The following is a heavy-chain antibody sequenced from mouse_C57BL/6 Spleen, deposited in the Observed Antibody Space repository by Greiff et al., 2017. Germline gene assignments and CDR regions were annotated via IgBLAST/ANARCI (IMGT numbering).Heavy chain of an antibody. V-gene: IGHV1-82*01. D-gene: IGHD3-2*02. CDR3: ASPDSSGYRAGFAY. CDR2: IYPGDGDT. CDR1: GYAFSSSW. J-gene: IGHJ3*01. Sequence: VKLQESGPELVKPGASVKISCKASGYAFSSSWMNWVKQRPGKGLEWIGRIYPGDGDTNYNGKFKGKATLTADKSSSTAYMQLSSLTSADSAVYFCASPDSSGYRAGFAYWGQGTLVTVSA.